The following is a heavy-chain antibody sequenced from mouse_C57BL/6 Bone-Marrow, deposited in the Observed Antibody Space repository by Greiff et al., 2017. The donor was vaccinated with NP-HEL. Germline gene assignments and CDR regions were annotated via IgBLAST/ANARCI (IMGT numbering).Heavy chain of an antibody. CDR3: ARDEDGNPGGFAY. D-gene: IGHD2-1*01. J-gene: IGHJ3*01. Sequence: EVKLVESGGGLVQSGRSLRLSCATSGFTFSDFYMEWVRQAPGKGLEWIAASRNKANDYTTEYSASVKGRFIVSRDTSQSILYLQMNALRAEDTAIYYCARDEDGNPGGFAYWGQGTLVTVSA. V-gene: IGHV7-1*01. CDR1: GFTFSDFY. CDR2: SRNKANDYTT.